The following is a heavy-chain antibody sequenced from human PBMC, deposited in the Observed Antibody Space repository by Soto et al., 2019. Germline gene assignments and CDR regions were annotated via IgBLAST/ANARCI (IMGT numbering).Heavy chain of an antibody. CDR2: IYYSGST. D-gene: IGHD3-3*01. J-gene: IGHJ4*02. V-gene: IGHV4-39*01. CDR1: GGSISSSSYY. Sequence: SETLSLTCTVSGGSISSSSYYWGWIRQPPGKGLEWIGSIYYSGSTYYNPSLKSRVTISVDTSKNQFSLKLSSVTAADTAVYYCARQTLSITIFGVVNNFDYWGQGTLVTVSS. CDR3: ARQTLSITIFGVVNNFDY.